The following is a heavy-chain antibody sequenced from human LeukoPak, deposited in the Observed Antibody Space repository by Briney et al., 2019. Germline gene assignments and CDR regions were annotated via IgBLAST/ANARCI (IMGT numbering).Heavy chain of an antibody. V-gene: IGHV4-4*07. CDR3: AREGEGGVVND. D-gene: IGHD3-3*01. J-gene: IGHJ4*02. Sequence: SETLSLTCTVSGGSISSYYWSWIRQPAGKGLEWIGRIDTSGNTNYKPSLKSRVTMSVDTSKNQFSLKLSSVTAADTAVYYCAREGEGGVVNDWGQGTLVTVSS. CDR1: GGSISSYY. CDR2: IDTSGNT.